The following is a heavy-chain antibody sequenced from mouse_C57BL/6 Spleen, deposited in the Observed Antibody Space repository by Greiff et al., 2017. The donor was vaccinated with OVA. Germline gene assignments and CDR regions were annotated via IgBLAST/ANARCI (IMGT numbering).Heavy chain of an antibody. D-gene: IGHD1-1*01. J-gene: IGHJ1*03. V-gene: IGHV10-3*01. CDR3: VRERDYGSSYWYFDV. Sequence: DVQLVESGGGLVQPKGSLKLSCAASGFTFNTYAMHWVRQAPGKGLEWVARIRSKSSNYATYYADSVKDRFTISRDDSQSMLYLQMNNRKTEDTAMYYCVRERDYGSSYWYFDVWGTGTTVTVSS. CDR1: GFTFNTYA. CDR2: IRSKSSNYAT.